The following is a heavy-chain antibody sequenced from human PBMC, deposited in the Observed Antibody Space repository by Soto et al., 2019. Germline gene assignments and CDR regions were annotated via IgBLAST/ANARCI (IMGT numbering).Heavy chain of an antibody. D-gene: IGHD5-18*01. CDR1: GYSFTSYW. V-gene: IGHV5-51*01. J-gene: IGHJ3*02. Sequence: PGESLKISCKGSGYSFTSYWIGWVRQMPGKGLECMGIIYPGDSDTRYSPSFQGQVTISADKSISTAYLQWSSLKASDTAMYYCARRRADRGYSYGLNAFDIWGQGTMVTVSS. CDR3: ARRRADRGYSYGLNAFDI. CDR2: IYPGDSDT.